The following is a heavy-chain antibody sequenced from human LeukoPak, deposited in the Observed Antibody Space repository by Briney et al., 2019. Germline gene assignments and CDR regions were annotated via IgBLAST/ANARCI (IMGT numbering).Heavy chain of an antibody. J-gene: IGHJ5*02. CDR2: IWYDGSNK. D-gene: IGHD6-19*01. CDR3: AKGAAVAGVGYNWFDP. CDR1: GFTFCSYG. Sequence: PGGSLRLSXAASGFTFCSYGMHWVRQAPGKGLEWVATIWYDGSNKYYADSVKGRFTISRDNSKNTLYLQMNSLRTEDTAVYYCAKGAAVAGVGYNWFDPWGQGTLVTVSS. V-gene: IGHV3-33*06.